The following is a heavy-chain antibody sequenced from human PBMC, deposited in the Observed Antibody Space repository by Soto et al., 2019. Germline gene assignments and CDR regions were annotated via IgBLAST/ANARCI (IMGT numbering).Heavy chain of an antibody. J-gene: IGHJ6*02. CDR2: FDPEDGET. V-gene: IGHV1-24*01. Sequence: QVQLVQSGAEVKKPGASVKVSCKVSGYTLTELSMHWVRQAPGKGLEWMGGFDPEDGETIYAQKFQGRVTMTEDTSTDTAYMELSSLRSEDTAVYYCALCSPKWELPTHYYYYGMDVWGQGTTVTVSS. CDR3: ALCSPKWELPTHYYYYGMDV. D-gene: IGHD1-26*01. CDR1: GYTLTELS.